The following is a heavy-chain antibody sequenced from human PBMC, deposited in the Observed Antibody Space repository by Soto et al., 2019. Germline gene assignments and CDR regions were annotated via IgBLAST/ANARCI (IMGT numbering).Heavy chain of an antibody. J-gene: IGHJ4*02. V-gene: IGHV1-46*03. CDR2: IKPSGGST. CDR1: GYTFTNYY. D-gene: IGHD2-15*01. CDR3: ARVYCSGVSCYSIDY. Sequence: ASVKVSCKASGYTFTNYYIHWVRQAPGQGPEWMGVIKPSGGSTSYAQKFQGRVTMTRDTSTSTVYMELSSLRSEDTAVYYCARVYCSGVSCYSIDYWGQGTLVTVSS.